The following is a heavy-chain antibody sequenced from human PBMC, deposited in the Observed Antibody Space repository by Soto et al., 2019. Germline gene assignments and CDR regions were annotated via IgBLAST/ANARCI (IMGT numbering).Heavy chain of an antibody. CDR1: GYTFTSYG. D-gene: IGHD3-9*01. CDR3: ARNYYDILTGYYNGGAFEI. V-gene: IGHV1-18*01. Sequence: ASVKVSCKASGYTFTSYGISWVRQAPGQGLEWMGWISAYNGNTNYAQKLQGRVTMTTDTSTSTAYMELRSLRSDDTAVYYCARNYYDILTGYYNGGAFEIWGQGTMVTVSS. CDR2: ISAYNGNT. J-gene: IGHJ3*02.